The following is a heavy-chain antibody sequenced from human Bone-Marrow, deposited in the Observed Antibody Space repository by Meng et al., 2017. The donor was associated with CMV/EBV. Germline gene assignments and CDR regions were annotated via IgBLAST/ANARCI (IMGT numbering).Heavy chain of an antibody. J-gene: IGHJ5*02. D-gene: IGHD1-14*01. V-gene: IGHV3-23*01. Sequence: GGSLKISCAASGFTFSSYAMSWVRQAPGKGLEWVSGISGSGGSTYYADSVKGRFTISRDNSKNTLYLQMNSLRAEDTAVYYCAKDPTGPSNWFDPWGQGTLVTVSS. CDR1: GFTFSSYA. CDR3: AKDPTGPSNWFDP. CDR2: ISGSGGST.